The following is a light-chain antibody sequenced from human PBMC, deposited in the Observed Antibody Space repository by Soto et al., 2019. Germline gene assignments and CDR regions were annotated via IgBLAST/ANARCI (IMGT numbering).Light chain of an antibody. CDR2: EVT. V-gene: IGLV2-8*01. Sequence: QAVVTQPPSASGSPGQSVTISCTGTSSDVGGYNYVSWYQQYPGRAPKLMIYEVTKRPSGVPDRFSGSKSGNTASLTVSGLQAEDEDDYYCSSYAASNNFYFVFGGGTKLTVL. CDR1: SSDVGGYNY. J-gene: IGLJ3*02. CDR3: SSYAASNNFYFV.